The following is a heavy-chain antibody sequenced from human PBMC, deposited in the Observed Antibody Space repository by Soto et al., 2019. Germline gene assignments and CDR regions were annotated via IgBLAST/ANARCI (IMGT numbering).Heavy chain of an antibody. D-gene: IGHD3-3*01. CDR1: GFTFSSYG. J-gene: IGHJ6*02. V-gene: IGHV3-33*01. CDR3: ASNVRYYDFWSGYYGMDV. Sequence: QVQLVESGGGVVQPGRSLRLSCAASGFTFSSYGMHWVRQAPGKGLEWVAVIWYDGSNKYYADSVKGRFTISRDNSKNTLYRQMNSLRAEDTAVYYCASNVRYYDFWSGYYGMDVWGQGTTVTVSS. CDR2: IWYDGSNK.